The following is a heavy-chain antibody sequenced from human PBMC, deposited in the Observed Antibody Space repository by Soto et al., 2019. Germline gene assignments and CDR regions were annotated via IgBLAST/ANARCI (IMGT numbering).Heavy chain of an antibody. V-gene: IGHV1-46*03. J-gene: IGHJ6*02. CDR1: GYTFTSYY. CDR2: INPSGGST. Sequence: GASVKVSCKASGYTFTSYYMHWVRQAPGQGLEWMGIINPSGGSTSYAQKFQGRVTMTRDTSTSTVYMELSSLRSEDTAVYYCATKRWLQSSEDYYYYGMDVWGQGTTVTVSS. CDR3: ATKRWLQSSEDYYYYGMDV. D-gene: IGHD5-12*01.